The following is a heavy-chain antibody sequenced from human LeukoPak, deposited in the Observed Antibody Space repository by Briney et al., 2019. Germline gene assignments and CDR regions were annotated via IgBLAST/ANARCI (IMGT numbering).Heavy chain of an antibody. CDR1: GFTFSSYW. D-gene: IGHD3-3*01. Sequence: GGSLRLSCAASGFTFSSYWMSWVRQAPGKGLEWMANIKQDGSEKYYVDSVKGRFTISRDNAKNSLYLQMNSLRTEDTAVYYCARGISSDFWSGFDYWGQGTLVTVSS. CDR3: ARGISSDFWSGFDY. J-gene: IGHJ4*02. CDR2: IKQDGSEK. V-gene: IGHV3-7*01.